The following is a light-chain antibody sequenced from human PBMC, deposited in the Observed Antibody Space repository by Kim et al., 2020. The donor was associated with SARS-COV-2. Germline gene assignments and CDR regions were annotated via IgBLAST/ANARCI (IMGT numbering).Light chain of an antibody. CDR1: SLRRYY. V-gene: IGLV3-19*01. Sequence: SSELTQDPAVSVALGQTVRITCQGDSLRRYYATWYQQKPGQAPVLVSYGKNNRPSGIPDRFSGSSSGNTASLTITGAQAEDEAAYYCNSWDSSTNHVVFG. J-gene: IGLJ2*01. CDR3: NSWDSSTNHVV. CDR2: GKN.